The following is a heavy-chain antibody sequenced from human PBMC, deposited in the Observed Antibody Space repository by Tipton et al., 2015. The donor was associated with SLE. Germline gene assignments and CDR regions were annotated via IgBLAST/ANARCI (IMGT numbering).Heavy chain of an antibody. D-gene: IGHD4-17*01. CDR3: AREVREVTTTLFYYYYMDV. CDR2: IYYSGST. V-gene: IGHV4-30-4*01. CDR1: GGSISSGDYY. J-gene: IGHJ6*03. Sequence: TLSLTCTVSGGSISSGDYYWSWIRQPPGKGLEWIGYIYYSGSTYYNPSLKSRVTISVDTSKNQFSLKLSSVTAADTAVYYCAREVREVTTTLFYYYYMDVWGKGTTVTVSS.